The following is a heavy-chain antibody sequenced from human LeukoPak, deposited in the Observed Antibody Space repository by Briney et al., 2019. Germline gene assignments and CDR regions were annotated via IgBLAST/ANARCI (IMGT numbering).Heavy chain of an antibody. Sequence: ASVKVSCKASGGTFSSYAISWVRQAPGQGLEWMGWISAYNGNTNYAQKLQGRVTMTTDTSTSTAYMELRSLRSDDTAVYYCARDKRYSTPRSSAFDIWGQGTMVTVSS. CDR1: GGTFSSYA. CDR3: ARDKRYSTPRSSAFDI. V-gene: IGHV1-18*01. J-gene: IGHJ3*02. CDR2: ISAYNGNT. D-gene: IGHD6-13*01.